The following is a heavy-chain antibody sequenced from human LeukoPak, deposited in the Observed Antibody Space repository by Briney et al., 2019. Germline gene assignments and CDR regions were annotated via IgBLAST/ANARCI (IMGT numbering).Heavy chain of an antibody. CDR2: ISGSGGST. CDR3: AKFSSGYYYAVDDAFDI. V-gene: IGHV3-23*01. CDR1: GFTFSSYA. D-gene: IGHD3-22*01. J-gene: IGHJ3*02. Sequence: PGGSLRLSCAASGFTFSSYAMSWVRQAPGKGLEWVSAISGSGGSTYYADSVKGRFTISRDNSKNTLYLQMNSLRAEDTAVYYCAKFSSGYYYAVDDAFDIWGQGTMVTVSS.